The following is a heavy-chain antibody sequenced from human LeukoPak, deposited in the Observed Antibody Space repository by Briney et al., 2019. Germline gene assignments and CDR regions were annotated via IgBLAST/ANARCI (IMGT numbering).Heavy chain of an antibody. CDR2: SGPSGST. CDR1: GGSINVGIYH. V-gene: IGHV4-61*02. CDR3: ARFTPGSRYQLTYFFDS. J-gene: IGHJ4*02. Sequence: SETLSLTCSVSGGSINVGIYHWSWVRRPAGKGVEWIGRSGPSGSTSLNPSLQSRVTISVDTSRNQFSLTLNSVTAADTAVYYCARFTPGSRYQLTYFFDSWGPGTLVTVSS. D-gene: IGHD2-2*01.